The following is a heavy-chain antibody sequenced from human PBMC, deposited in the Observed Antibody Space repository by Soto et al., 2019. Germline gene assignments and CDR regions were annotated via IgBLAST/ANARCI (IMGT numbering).Heavy chain of an antibody. CDR1: GGTFSSYA. V-gene: IGHV1-69*01. CDR2: IIPIFGTA. Sequence: QVQLVQSGAEVKKPGSSMKVSCKASGGTFSSYAISWVRQAPGQGLEWMGGIIPIFGTANYAQKLQGRVTITADEFTSTAYLERRSLRSDDTAVYYCARVAIFGARYYGMDVWGQGTTVTVSS. D-gene: IGHD3-3*01. J-gene: IGHJ6*02. CDR3: ARVAIFGARYYGMDV.